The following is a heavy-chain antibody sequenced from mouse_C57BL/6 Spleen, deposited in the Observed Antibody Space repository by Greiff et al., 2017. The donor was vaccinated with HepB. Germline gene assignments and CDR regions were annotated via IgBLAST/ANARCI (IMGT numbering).Heavy chain of an antibody. CDR1: GYTFTSYW. CDR3: AMGVTGGYYAMDY. V-gene: IGHV1-74*01. Sequence: VQLQQPGAELVKPGASVKVSCKASGYTFTSYWMHWVKQRPGQGLEWIGRIHPSDSDTNYNQKFKGKATLTVDKSSSTAYMQLSSLTSEDSAVYYCAMGVTGGYYAMDYWGQGTSVTVSS. D-gene: IGHD2-2*01. J-gene: IGHJ4*01. CDR2: IHPSDSDT.